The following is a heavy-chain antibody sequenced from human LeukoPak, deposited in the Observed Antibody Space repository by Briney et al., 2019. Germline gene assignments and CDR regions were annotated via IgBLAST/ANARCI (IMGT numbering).Heavy chain of an antibody. V-gene: IGHV3-9*01. CDR1: GFTFDDYA. CDR2: ISWNSGSI. J-gene: IGHJ3*02. D-gene: IGHD3-22*01. CDR3: ARAPYYYDSSGYYPRGAFDI. Sequence: PGRSLRLSCAASGFTFDDYAMHWVRQAPGKGLEWVSGISWNSGSIGYADSVKGRFTISRDNAKNSLYLQMNSLRAEDTALYYCARAPYYYDSSGYYPRGAFDIWGQGTMVTVSS.